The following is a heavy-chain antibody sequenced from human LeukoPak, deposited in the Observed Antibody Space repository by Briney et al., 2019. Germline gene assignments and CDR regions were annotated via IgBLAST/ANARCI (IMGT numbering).Heavy chain of an antibody. D-gene: IGHD2-15*01. J-gene: IGHJ4*02. CDR1: GYTFTSYD. V-gene: IGHV1-8*01. CDR2: MNPNSGNT. Sequence: ASVKVSCKASGYTFTSYDINWARQATGQGLEWMGWMNPNSGNTGSAQKFQGRVTMTRNTSISTAYMELSSLRSEDTAVYYCARGELGYCSGGSCYSPDWGQGTLVTVSS. CDR3: ARGELGYCSGGSCYSPD.